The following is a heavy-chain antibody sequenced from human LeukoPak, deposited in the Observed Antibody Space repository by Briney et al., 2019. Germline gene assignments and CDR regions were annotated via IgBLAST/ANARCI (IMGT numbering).Heavy chain of an antibody. CDR3: ARGSRWRYSSSSLNAFDI. D-gene: IGHD6-6*01. Sequence: PSETLSLTCAVYGGSFSGYYWSWIRQPPGKGLEWIGEISHSGSTNYNPSLESRVTISVDTSKNQFSLKLSSVTAADTAVYYCARGSRWRYSSSSLNAFDIWGQGTMVTVSS. CDR1: GGSFSGYY. J-gene: IGHJ3*02. V-gene: IGHV4-34*01. CDR2: ISHSGST.